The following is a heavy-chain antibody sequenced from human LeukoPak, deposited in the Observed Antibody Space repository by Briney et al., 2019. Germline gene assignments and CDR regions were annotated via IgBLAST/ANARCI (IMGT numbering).Heavy chain of an antibody. CDR3: AKDRIKSGYDPDAFDI. D-gene: IGHD5-12*01. CDR2: IRYDGSNK. Sequence: GGSLRLSCAASGFTFSSYGMHWVRQAPGKGLEWVAFIRYDGSNKYYADSVKGRFTISRDNSKNTLYLQMNSLRAEDTAVYYCAKDRIKSGYDPDAFDIWGQGTMVTVSS. J-gene: IGHJ3*02. CDR1: GFTFSSYG. V-gene: IGHV3-30*02.